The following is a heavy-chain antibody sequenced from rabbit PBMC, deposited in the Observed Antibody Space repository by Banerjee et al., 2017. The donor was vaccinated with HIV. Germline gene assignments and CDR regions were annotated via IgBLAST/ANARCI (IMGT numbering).Heavy chain of an antibody. CDR3: VRGSYAGSSYSYFNL. Sequence: QEQLVESGGGLVQPGGSLKLSCKASGFDFSSYGVSWVRQAPGKGLEWIGYIDPVFGSTYYASWVNGRFTISSHNAQNTLYLQLNSLTAADTATYFCVRGSYAGSSYSYFNLWGPGTLVTVS. V-gene: IGHV1S47*01. D-gene: IGHD8-1*01. CDR1: GFDFSSYG. CDR2: IDPVFGST. J-gene: IGHJ4*01.